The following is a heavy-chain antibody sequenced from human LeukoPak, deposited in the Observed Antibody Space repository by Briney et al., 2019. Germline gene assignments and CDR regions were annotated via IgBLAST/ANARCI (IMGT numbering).Heavy chain of an antibody. CDR3: ARDFYGSVGY. J-gene: IGHJ4*02. V-gene: IGHV3-48*03. Sequence: PGGSLRLSCVGSGFTFSSDEMNWVRQAPGKGLEWVSYISSSGSTIYYADFVKCRFTISRDNAKNSLYLQMNSLRAEDTAVYYCARDFYGSVGYWGQGTLVTVSS. CDR2: ISSSGSTI. D-gene: IGHD2-15*01. CDR1: GFTFSSDE.